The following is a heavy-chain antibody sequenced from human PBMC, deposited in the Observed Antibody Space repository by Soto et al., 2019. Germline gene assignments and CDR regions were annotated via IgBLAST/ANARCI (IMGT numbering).Heavy chain of an antibody. CDR2: INHSGNS. D-gene: IGHD3-10*01. J-gene: IGHJ4*02. CDR1: GASLSDNY. Sequence: PSETLSLTCAVYGASLSDNYWSWIRQPPGKGLEWIGEINHSGNSNYNPSLKSRVSISVDTSKSQISLKLSSVTAADTAVYYCARGRGDLDYWGQGSLVTV. V-gene: IGHV4-34*01. CDR3: ARGRGDLDY.